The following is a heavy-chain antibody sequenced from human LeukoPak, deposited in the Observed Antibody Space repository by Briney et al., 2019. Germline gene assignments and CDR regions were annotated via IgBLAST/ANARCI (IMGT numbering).Heavy chain of an antibody. Sequence: GGSLRLSCAASGFTFSSYEMNWVRRAPGKGLEWVSYISSSGSTIYYADSVKGRFTISGDNAKNSLYLQMNSLRAEDTAVYYCATYLGITMVRGVPHDYWGQGTLVTVSS. V-gene: IGHV3-48*03. CDR2: ISSSGSTI. J-gene: IGHJ4*02. D-gene: IGHD3-10*01. CDR3: ATYLGITMVRGVPHDY. CDR1: GFTFSSYE.